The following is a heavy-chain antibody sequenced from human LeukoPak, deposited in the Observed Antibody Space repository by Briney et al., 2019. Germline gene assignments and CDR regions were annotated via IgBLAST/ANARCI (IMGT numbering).Heavy chain of an antibody. CDR3: ARGSVLRLLEWSDYYYMDV. CDR1: GGTFSSYA. CDR2: IIPIFGTA. V-gene: IGHV1-69*05. Sequence: SVKVSCKASGGTFSSYAISWVRQAPGQGLELMGRIIPIFGTANYAQKFQGRVTITTDESTSTAYMELSSLRSEDTAVYYCARGSVLRLLEWSDYYYMDVWGKGTTVTVSS. D-gene: IGHD3-3*01. J-gene: IGHJ6*03.